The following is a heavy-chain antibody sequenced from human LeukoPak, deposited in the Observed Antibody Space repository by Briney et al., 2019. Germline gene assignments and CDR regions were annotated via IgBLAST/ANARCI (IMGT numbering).Heavy chain of an antibody. CDR3: ARVLDFWSGTDAFDI. D-gene: IGHD3-3*01. CDR1: GYTFTSYD. J-gene: IGHJ3*02. CDR2: MNPNSGNT. Sequence: GASVKVSCKASGYTFTSYDTNWVRQATGQGLEWMGWMNPNSGNTGYAQKFQGRVTITRNTSISTAYMELSSLRSEDTAVYYCARVLDFWSGTDAFDIWGQGTMVTVSS. V-gene: IGHV1-8*03.